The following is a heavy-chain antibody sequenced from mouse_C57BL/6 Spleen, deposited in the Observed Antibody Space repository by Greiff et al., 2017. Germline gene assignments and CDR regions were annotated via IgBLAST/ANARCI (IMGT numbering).Heavy chain of an antibody. CDR2: IYPGGGYT. CDR3: ARSSYYGSSYFDY. V-gene: IGHV1-63*01. Sequence: VQGVESGAELVRPGTSVKMSCKASGYTFTNYWIGWAKQRPGHGLEWIGDIYPGGGYTNYNEKFKGKATLTADKSSSTAYMQFSSLTSEDSAIYYCARSSYYGSSYFDYWGQGTTLTVSS. CDR1: GYTFTNYW. D-gene: IGHD1-1*01. J-gene: IGHJ2*01.